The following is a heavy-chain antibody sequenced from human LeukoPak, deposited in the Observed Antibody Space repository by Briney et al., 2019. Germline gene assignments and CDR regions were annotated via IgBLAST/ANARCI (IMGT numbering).Heavy chain of an antibody. Sequence: GGSLRLSCAASGYTFSSSAMSWVRQAPGKGLEWVSPTSGSGGSTYSADSVKGRFTISRDNSKNTLYLQMNSLRAEDTAVYYCAKGQAVPAAEADYWGQGTLVTVSS. CDR2: TSGSGGST. V-gene: IGHV3-23*01. CDR1: GYTFSSSA. CDR3: AKGQAVPAAEADY. J-gene: IGHJ4*02. D-gene: IGHD2-2*01.